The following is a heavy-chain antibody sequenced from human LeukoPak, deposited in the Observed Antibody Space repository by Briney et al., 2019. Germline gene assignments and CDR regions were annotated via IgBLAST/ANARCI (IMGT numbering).Heavy chain of an antibody. V-gene: IGHV3-74*01. CDR3: AKSPGYCSSTSCSHYYYYYMDV. D-gene: IGHD2-2*01. J-gene: IGHJ6*03. Sequence: GGSLRLSCAASGFTFSSYWMHWVRQAPGKGLVWVSRINTDGSSTSYADSVKGRFTISRDNAKNTLYLQMNSLRAEDTAVYYCAKSPGYCSSTSCSHYYYYYMDVWGKGTTVTVSS. CDR2: INTDGSST. CDR1: GFTFSSYW.